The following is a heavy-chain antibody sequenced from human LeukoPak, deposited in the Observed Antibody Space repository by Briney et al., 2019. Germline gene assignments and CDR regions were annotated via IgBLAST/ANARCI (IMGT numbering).Heavy chain of an antibody. CDR2: ISYDGSNK. J-gene: IGHJ4*02. V-gene: IGHV3-30*18. CDR3: AKEAVGSFDY. Sequence: PGGSLRLSCAASGFTFSSYGMHWVRQAPGKGLEWVAVISYDGSNKYYADSVKGRFTISRDNSKNTLYLQMNSLRAEDTAVYYCAKEAVGSFDYWGQGTLVTVSS. CDR1: GFTFSSYG. D-gene: IGHD2-15*01.